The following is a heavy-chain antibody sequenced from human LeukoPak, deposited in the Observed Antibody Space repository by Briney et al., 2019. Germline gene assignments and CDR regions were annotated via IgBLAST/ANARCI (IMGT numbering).Heavy chain of an antibody. D-gene: IGHD3-10*01. CDR1: GGSISSSSCY. CDR3: ARLPAGSGSLSYFDY. CDR2: IYYSGST. J-gene: IGHJ4*02. V-gene: IGHV4-39*01. Sequence: SETLSLTCTVSGGSISSSSCYWGWTRQPPGKGLEWIGSIYYSGSTYYNPSLKSRVTISVDTSKNQFSLKLSSVTAADTAVYYCARLPAGSGSLSYFDYWGQGTLATVSS.